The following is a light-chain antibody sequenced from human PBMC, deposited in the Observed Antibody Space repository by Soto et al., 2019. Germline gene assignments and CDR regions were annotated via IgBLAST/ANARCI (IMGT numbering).Light chain of an antibody. V-gene: IGKV3-20*01. Sequence: EILFTQSPGTLSLSPGEGATLSCRASQSVSSSYLAWYQQKPGKAPRLLIYGASSRATGIPDRFSGSGSGTDFTLPISRLEPEDFAVYYCQQYGSSLWTFGQGTKVDIK. CDR3: QQYGSSLWT. CDR1: QSVSSSY. J-gene: IGKJ1*01. CDR2: GAS.